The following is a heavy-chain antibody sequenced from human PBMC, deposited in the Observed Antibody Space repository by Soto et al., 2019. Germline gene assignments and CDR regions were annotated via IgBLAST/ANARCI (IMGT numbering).Heavy chain of an antibody. J-gene: IGHJ4*02. V-gene: IGHV3-30*18. CDR3: AKVLRGFLYSSGWYPFDC. D-gene: IGHD6-19*01. Sequence: GGSLRLSCAASRFTFSRDGMHWVRQAPGKGLEWVALISDDGSNKNYADSVRGRFTISRDNSKNTLYLQMNSLRAEDTAVYYCAKVLRGFLYSSGWYPFDCWGQGTLVTVSS. CDR1: RFTFSRDG. CDR2: ISDDGSNK.